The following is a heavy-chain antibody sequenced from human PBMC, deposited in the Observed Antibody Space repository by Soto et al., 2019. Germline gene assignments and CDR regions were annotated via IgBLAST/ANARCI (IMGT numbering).Heavy chain of an antibody. V-gene: IGHV4-59*01. CDR2: GST. J-gene: IGHJ6*02. D-gene: IGHD1-1*01. Sequence: GSTNYNPPIKSRVTISVDTSKNQFSLKLRSVTAADTTVYYCARDKVTGTTFGYNSGYYYYGMDVWGQGTTVTVSS. CDR3: ARDKVTGTTFGYNSGYYYYGMDV.